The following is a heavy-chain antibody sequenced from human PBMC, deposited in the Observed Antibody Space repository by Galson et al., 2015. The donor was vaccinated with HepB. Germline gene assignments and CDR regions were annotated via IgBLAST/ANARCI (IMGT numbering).Heavy chain of an antibody. CDR3: ARDPAIFDHSWFDP. V-gene: IGHV1-3*01. CDR2: INAGNGNT. CDR1: GYTFTSYA. J-gene: IGHJ5*02. Sequence: SVKVSCKASGYTFTSYAMHWVRQAPGQRLEWMGWINAGNGNTKYSQKFQGRVTITRDTSASTAYMELSSLRSEDTAVYYCARDPAIFDHSWFDPWGQGTLVTVSS. D-gene: IGHD3-3*01.